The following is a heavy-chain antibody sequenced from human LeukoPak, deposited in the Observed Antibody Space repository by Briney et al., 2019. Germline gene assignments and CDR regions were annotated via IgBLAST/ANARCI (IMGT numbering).Heavy chain of an antibody. D-gene: IGHD1-14*01. CDR1: GFTFSSYG. CDR2: IWYDGSNK. CDR3: TRNPDGRNWFDP. Sequence: GRSLRLSCAASGFTFSSYGMHWVRQAPGKGLEWVAVIWYDGSNKYYADSVKGRFTISRDNSKNTLYLQMNSLRVEDTAMYYCTRNPDGRNWFDPWGQGTLVTVSS. V-gene: IGHV3-33*01. J-gene: IGHJ5*02.